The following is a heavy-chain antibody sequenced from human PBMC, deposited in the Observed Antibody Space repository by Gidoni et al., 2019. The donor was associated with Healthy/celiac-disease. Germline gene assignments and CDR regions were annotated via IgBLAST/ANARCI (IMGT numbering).Heavy chain of an antibody. CDR2: ISGSGGST. CDR3: AKAGYSSGPPAD. D-gene: IGHD6-19*01. V-gene: IGHV3-23*01. J-gene: IGHJ4*02. CDR1: GFTFSSYA. Sequence: EVQLLESGGGLVQPGGSLRLSCAASGFTFSSYALSWVRQAPGKGLGGVSAISGSGGSTYYADSVKGRFTISRDNSKNTLYLQMNSLRAEDTAVYYCAKAGYSSGPPADWGQGTLVTVSS.